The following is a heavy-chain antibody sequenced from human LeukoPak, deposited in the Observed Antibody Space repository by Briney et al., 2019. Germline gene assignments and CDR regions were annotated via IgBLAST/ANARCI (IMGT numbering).Heavy chain of an antibody. Sequence: EASVKVSCKASGYTFTSYGISWVRQAPGQGLEWMGWISTYNGDTNYAQKLQGRVTMTTDTSTSTAYMELRSLRSDDTAVYYCARDSSSWYYFDYWGQGILVTVSS. D-gene: IGHD6-13*01. CDR1: GYTFTSYG. CDR3: ARDSSSWYYFDY. V-gene: IGHV1-18*01. J-gene: IGHJ4*02. CDR2: ISTYNGDT.